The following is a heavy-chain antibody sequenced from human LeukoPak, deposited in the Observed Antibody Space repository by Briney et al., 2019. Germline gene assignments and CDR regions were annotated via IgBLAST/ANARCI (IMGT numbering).Heavy chain of an antibody. CDR2: IIPIFGTA. CDR1: GGTFSSYA. Sequence: SVKVSCKASGGTFSSYAISWVRQAPGQGLEWMGGIIPIFGTANYAQKFQGRVTITADESTSTAYMELSGLRSEDTAVYYCARGVSFGYDIRWDFDYWGQGTLVTVSS. J-gene: IGHJ4*02. D-gene: IGHD5-12*01. V-gene: IGHV1-69*13. CDR3: ARGVSFGYDIRWDFDY.